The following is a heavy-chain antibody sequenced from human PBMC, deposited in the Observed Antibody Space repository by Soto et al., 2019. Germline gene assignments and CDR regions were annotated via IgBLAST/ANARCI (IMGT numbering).Heavy chain of an antibody. D-gene: IGHD2-15*01. J-gene: IGHJ6*02. CDR2: INSDGSST. Sequence: VGSLRLSCAASGFTFSSYWMHWVRQAPGKGLVWVSRINSDGSSTSYADSVKGRFTISRDNAKNTLYLQMNSLRAEDTAVYYCARDLGPRYCSGGSCPIWGLSYGMDVWGQGTTVTVSS. CDR3: ARDLGPRYCSGGSCPIWGLSYGMDV. V-gene: IGHV3-74*01. CDR1: GFTFSSYW.